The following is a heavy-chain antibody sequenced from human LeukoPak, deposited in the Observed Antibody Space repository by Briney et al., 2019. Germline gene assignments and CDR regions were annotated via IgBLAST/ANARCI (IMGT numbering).Heavy chain of an antibody. V-gene: IGHV1-69*13. CDR3: ARGGGSITIFGVVPDDAFDI. Sequence: ASVKVSCKASGGTFSSYAISWVRQAPGQGLEWMGGIIPIFGTANYAQKFQGRVTITADESTSTAYMELSSLRSEDTAVYYCARGGGSITIFGVVPDDAFDIWGQGTMVTVSS. CDR2: IIPIFGTA. D-gene: IGHD3-3*01. CDR1: GGTFSSYA. J-gene: IGHJ3*02.